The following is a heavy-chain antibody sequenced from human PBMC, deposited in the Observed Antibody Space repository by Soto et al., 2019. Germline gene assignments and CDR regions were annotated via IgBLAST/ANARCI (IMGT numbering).Heavy chain of an antibody. J-gene: IGHJ3*02. Sequence: EVRLVESGGGLVQPGGSLRLSCAASGFTFSSYSMNWVRQAPGKGLEWVSYISSSSSTIYYADSVKGRFTISRDNAKNSLYLQMNSLRAEDTAVYYCARMGITIFGVVIISRGDAFDIWGQGTMVTVSS. CDR1: GFTFSSYS. CDR2: ISSSSSTI. CDR3: ARMGITIFGVVIISRGDAFDI. D-gene: IGHD3-3*01. V-gene: IGHV3-48*01.